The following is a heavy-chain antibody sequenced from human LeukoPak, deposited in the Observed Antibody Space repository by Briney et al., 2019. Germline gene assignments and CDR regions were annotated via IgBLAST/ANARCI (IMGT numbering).Heavy chain of an antibody. CDR2: IYTSGST. Sequence: PSETLSLTXTVSGGSISSYYWSWIRQPAGKGLGWIGRIYTSGSTNYNPSLKGRVTMSVDTSKNQFSLKLSSVTAADTAVYYCARGDSSGHDYWGQGTLVTVSS. V-gene: IGHV4-4*07. CDR1: GGSISSYY. CDR3: ARGDSSGHDY. J-gene: IGHJ4*02. D-gene: IGHD3-22*01.